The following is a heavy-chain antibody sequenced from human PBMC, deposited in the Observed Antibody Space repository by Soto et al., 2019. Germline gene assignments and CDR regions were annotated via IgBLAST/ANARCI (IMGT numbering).Heavy chain of an antibody. J-gene: IGHJ6*03. CDR2: INHSGST. D-gene: IGHD2-2*01. CDR1: GGSFSGYY. V-gene: IGHV4-34*01. CDR3: AGGYCSSTSCRYYYYMDV. Sequence: SDTLSLTCAVYGGSFSGYYWSWIRQPPGKGLEWIGEINHSGSTNYNPSLKSRVTISVDTSKNQFSLKLSSVTAADTAVYYCAGGYCSSTSCRYYYYMDVWGKGTTVTVSS.